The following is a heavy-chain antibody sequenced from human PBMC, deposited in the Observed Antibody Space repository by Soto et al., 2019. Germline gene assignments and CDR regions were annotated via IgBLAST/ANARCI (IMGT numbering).Heavy chain of an antibody. CDR3: ARAEVTTSYYYYYMDV. J-gene: IGHJ6*03. D-gene: IGHD4-4*01. V-gene: IGHV4-34*01. CDR1: GGSFSGYY. CDR2: INHSGST. Sequence: SETLSLTCAVYGGSFSGYYWSWIRQPPGKGLEWIGEINHSGSTNYNPSLKSRVTISVDTSKNQFSLKLSSVTAADTAVYYCARAEVTTSYYYYYMDVWGKGTTVTVSS.